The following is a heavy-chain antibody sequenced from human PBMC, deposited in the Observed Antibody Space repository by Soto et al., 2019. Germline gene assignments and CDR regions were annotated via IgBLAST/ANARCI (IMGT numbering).Heavy chain of an antibody. J-gene: IGHJ6*02. V-gene: IGHV1-69*08. Sequence: QVQLVQSGAEVKKPGSSVKVSCKASGGTFSSYTISWVRQAPGQGLEWMGRIIPILGIANYAQKFQGRVTITADKSTSTAYMELSSLRSEDTAVYYCARDRLGYSSSWRLDYYYGMDVWGQGTTVTVSS. CDR1: GGTFSSYT. CDR2: IIPILGIA. CDR3: ARDRLGYSSSWRLDYYYGMDV. D-gene: IGHD6-13*01.